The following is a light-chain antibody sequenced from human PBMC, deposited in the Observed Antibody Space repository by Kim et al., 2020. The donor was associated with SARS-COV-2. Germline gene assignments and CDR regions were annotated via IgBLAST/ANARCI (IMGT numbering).Light chain of an antibody. CDR3: SSYAGNNNVV. CDR1: SSDVGSYNY. J-gene: IGLJ3*02. V-gene: IGLV2-8*01. Sequence: QSALTQPPSASGSPGQSVTISCTGTSSDVGSYNYVSWYRHHPGKAPELMIYEVTKRPSGVPDRFSGSKSGNTASLTVSGLQAEDEADYYCSSYAGNNNVVFGGGTQLTVL. CDR2: EVT.